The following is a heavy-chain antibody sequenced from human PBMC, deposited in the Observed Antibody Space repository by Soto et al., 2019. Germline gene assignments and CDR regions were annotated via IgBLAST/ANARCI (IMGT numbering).Heavy chain of an antibody. Sequence: PSETLSLTCAVYGGSFSGYYWSWIRQPPGKGPEWIGEINHSGSTNYNPSLKSRVTISVDTSKNQFSLKLGSVTAADTAVYYCARGPSKFWSGYYLDYWGQGTLVTVSS. D-gene: IGHD3-3*01. CDR2: INHSGST. V-gene: IGHV4-34*01. CDR1: GGSFSGYY. J-gene: IGHJ4*02. CDR3: ARGPSKFWSGYYLDY.